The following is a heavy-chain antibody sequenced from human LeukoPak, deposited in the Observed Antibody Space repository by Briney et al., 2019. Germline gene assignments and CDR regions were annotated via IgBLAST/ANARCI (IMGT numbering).Heavy chain of an antibody. CDR1: GGSFSGYY. CDR2: INHSGST. CDR3: ARGQSTYYDYVWGSYRYITNYFDY. J-gene: IGHJ4*02. V-gene: IGHV4-34*01. D-gene: IGHD3-16*02. Sequence: SETLSLTCAVYGGSFSGYYWSWIRQPPGKGLEWIGEINHSGSTNYNPSLKSRVTISVDTSKNQFSLKLSSATAADTAVYYCARGQSTYYDYVWGSYRYITNYFDYWGQGTLVTVSS.